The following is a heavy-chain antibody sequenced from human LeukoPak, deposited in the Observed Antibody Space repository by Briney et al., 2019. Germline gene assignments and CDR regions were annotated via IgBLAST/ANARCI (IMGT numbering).Heavy chain of an antibody. CDR3: ARLYGSGPRGAFDI. CDR2: IYDIGTT. J-gene: IGHJ3*02. Sequence: SETLSLTCTVSGGSLGREFWTRIRQPPGKGLEWIGYIYDIGTTNYNPSLKSRVTIFVDTSRNQFSLNLTSVTAADTAVYYCARLYGSGPRGAFDIWGQGTLVTVSS. D-gene: IGHD3-10*01. CDR1: GGSLGREF. V-gene: IGHV4-59*08.